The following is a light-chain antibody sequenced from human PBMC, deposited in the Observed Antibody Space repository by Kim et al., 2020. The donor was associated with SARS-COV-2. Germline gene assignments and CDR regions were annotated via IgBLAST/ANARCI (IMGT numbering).Light chain of an antibody. CDR3: SSYTSSSTRV. Sequence: QPASVSGSPGQSITISCTGTSSDVGGYNYVSWYQQHPDKAPKLMIYDVSNRPSGVSNRFSGSKSGNTASLTISGLQAEDEADYYCSSYTSSSTRVFGGGTQLTVL. CDR1: SSDVGGYNY. CDR2: DVS. J-gene: IGLJ3*02. V-gene: IGLV2-14*03.